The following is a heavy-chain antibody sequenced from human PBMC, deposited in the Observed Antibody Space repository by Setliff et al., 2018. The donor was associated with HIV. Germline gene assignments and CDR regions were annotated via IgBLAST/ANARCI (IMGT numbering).Heavy chain of an antibody. J-gene: IGHJ6*02. Sequence: PGGSLRLSCAASGFTFNNAWMRWVRQAPGKGLEWVAVISYDGSNKYYADSVRGRFTISRDNARNSLVLQMNSLGADDTAVYYCARGPSIYLWFGTSYYYYGMDVWGQGTTVTVSS. CDR2: ISYDGSNK. CDR1: GFTFNNAW. CDR3: ARGPSIYLWFGTSYYYYGMDV. V-gene: IGHV3-30*03. D-gene: IGHD3-10*01.